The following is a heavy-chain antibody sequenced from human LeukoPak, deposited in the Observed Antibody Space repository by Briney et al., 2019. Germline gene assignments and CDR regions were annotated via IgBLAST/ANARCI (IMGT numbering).Heavy chain of an antibody. Sequence: PGGSLRLSCAASGFTFSNAWMSWVRQAPGRGLEWVGRIKSKTDGGTTDYAAPVKGRFTISRDDSKNTLYLQMNSLKTEDTAVYYCTTDIPSDYPSPWYFDYWGQGTLVTVSS. J-gene: IGHJ4*02. CDR2: IKSKTDGGTT. CDR1: GFTFSNAW. CDR3: TTDIPSDYPSPWYFDY. V-gene: IGHV3-15*01. D-gene: IGHD2-21*01.